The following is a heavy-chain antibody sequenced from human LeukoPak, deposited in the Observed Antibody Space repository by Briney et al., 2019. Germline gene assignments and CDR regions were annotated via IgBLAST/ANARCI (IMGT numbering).Heavy chain of an antibody. V-gene: IGHV4-30-4*01. CDR1: GGSISSGDYY. Sequence: SQTLSLTCTVSGGSISSGDYYWSWIRQPPGKGLEWIGYIYYSGSTYYNPSLKSRVTISVDTSKNQFSLKLSSVTAADTAVYYCARVEVASTLYGMDVWGQGTTVTVS. D-gene: IGHD2-15*01. J-gene: IGHJ6*02. CDR2: IYYSGST. CDR3: ARVEVASTLYGMDV.